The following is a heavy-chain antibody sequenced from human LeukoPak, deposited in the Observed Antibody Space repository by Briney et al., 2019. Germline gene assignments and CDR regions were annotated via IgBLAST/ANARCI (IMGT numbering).Heavy chain of an antibody. J-gene: IGHJ4*02. CDR2: IYPGDSDT. Sequence: GESLKISCETSGYTFRSNWIAWVRQVPGKGLEWMGIIYPGDSDTRYSPSFQGQVTISADKSISTAYLQWSSLKASDTAMYYCARQHPYDFWSGPFDYWGQGTLVTVSS. CDR3: ARQHPYDFWSGPFDY. D-gene: IGHD3-3*01. V-gene: IGHV5-51*01. CDR1: GYTFRSNW.